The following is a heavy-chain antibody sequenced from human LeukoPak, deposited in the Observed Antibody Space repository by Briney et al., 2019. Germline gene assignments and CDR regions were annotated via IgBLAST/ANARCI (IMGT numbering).Heavy chain of an antibody. CDR2: ISGSGGST. D-gene: IGHD3-10*01. Sequence: GGSLRLSCAASGFTFSSYAMSWVRQAPGKGLEWVSAISGSGGSTYYADSVKGRFTISRDNSKSTLYLQMNSLRAEDTAVYYCAKCHTMVRGVGYGMDVWGQGTTVTVSS. V-gene: IGHV3-23*01. CDR1: GFTFSSYA. J-gene: IGHJ6*02. CDR3: AKCHTMVRGVGYGMDV.